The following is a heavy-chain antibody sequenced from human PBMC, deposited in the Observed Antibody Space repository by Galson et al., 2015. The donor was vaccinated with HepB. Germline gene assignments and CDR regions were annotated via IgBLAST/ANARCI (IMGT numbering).Heavy chain of an antibody. CDR2: ISSSSSYT. CDR3: ARDRQVDWGYSYASDAFDI. Sequence: SLRLSCAASGFTFSDYYMSWIRQAPGKGLEWVSYISSSSSYTNYADSVKGRFTISRDNAKNSLYLQMNSLRAEDTAVYYCARDRQVDWGYSYASDAFDIWGQGTMVTVSS. D-gene: IGHD5-18*01. J-gene: IGHJ3*02. CDR1: GFTFSDYY. V-gene: IGHV3-11*06.